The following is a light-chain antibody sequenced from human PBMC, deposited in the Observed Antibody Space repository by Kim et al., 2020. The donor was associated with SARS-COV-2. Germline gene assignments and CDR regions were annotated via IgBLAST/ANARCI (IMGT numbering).Light chain of an antibody. Sequence: LSPGERAALSCRASQNVSSSCLAWYQQKPGQAPRLLIYGASSRATGIPDRFSGSGSGTDFTLTISRLEPEDSAVYYCQQYGNLITFGQGTRLEIK. CDR1: QNVSSSC. CDR2: GAS. CDR3: QQYGNLIT. J-gene: IGKJ5*01. V-gene: IGKV3-20*01.